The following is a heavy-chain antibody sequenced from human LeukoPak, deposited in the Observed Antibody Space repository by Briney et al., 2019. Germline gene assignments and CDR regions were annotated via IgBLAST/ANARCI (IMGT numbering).Heavy chain of an antibody. D-gene: IGHD6-19*01. J-gene: IGHJ4*02. CDR2: INPNSGGT. CDR3: ARTSSSGWLHFDY. Sequence: ASVKVSCKASGYTFTGYYMHWVRQAPGQGLEWMGWINPNSGGTNYAQKFQGRVTMTRDTSISTAYMELSSLRSEDTAVYYCARTSSSGWLHFDYWGQGTLVTVSS. V-gene: IGHV1-2*02. CDR1: GYTFTGYY.